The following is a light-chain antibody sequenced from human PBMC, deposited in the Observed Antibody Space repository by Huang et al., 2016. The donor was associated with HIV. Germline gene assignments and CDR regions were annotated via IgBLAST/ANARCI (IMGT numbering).Light chain of an antibody. J-gene: IGKJ2*01. V-gene: IGKV1-39*01. CDR1: QNISSF. CDR2: ATS. CDR3: QQSYSSPYT. Sequence: DIQMTQSPSSLSTFVGDRVTITCRASQNISSFLNWYQQKPGKATKVLIYATSSLQGGVPSRFSGSGSGTQFTLTISSLQLEDFATYYCQQSYSSPYTFGQGTKLQI.